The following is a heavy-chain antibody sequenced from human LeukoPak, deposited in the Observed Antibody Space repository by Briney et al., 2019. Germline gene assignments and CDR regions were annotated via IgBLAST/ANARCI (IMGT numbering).Heavy chain of an antibody. V-gene: IGHV3-30-3*01. CDR2: ISYDGSNK. D-gene: IGHD2-15*01. CDR1: GFTFNHYA. CDR3: ARNGRSSVLRGDYYGMDV. J-gene: IGHJ6*02. Sequence: GGSLRLSCAASGFTFNHYAMHWVRQAPGKGLEWVAVISYDGSNKYHADSVKGRLTISRDNSKNTLYLQMNSLRAEDTAVYYCARNGRSSVLRGDYYGMDVWGQGTTVTVSS.